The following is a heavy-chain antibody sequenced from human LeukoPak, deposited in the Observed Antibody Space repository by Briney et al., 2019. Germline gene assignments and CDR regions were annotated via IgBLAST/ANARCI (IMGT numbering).Heavy chain of an antibody. J-gene: IGHJ4*02. CDR1: GFAFSSYA. V-gene: IGHV3-30*04. CDR2: ISYDGSNK. CDR3: ARDWEGGDY. D-gene: IGHD1-26*01. Sequence: PGGSLRLSCAASGFAFSSYAMHWVRQAPGKGLEWVAVISYDGSNKYYADSVKGRFTISRDNSKNTLYLQMNSLRAEDTAVYYCARDWEGGDYWGQGTLVTVSS.